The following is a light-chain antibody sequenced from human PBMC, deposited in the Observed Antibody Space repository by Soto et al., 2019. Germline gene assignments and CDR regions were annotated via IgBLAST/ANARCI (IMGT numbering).Light chain of an antibody. CDR1: SSNIGNNY. V-gene: IGLV1-51*02. CDR2: ENN. J-gene: IGLJ1*01. Sequence: QSVLTQPPSVSAAPGQKVTISCSGSSSNIGNNYVSWYQQLPGTATKLLIYENNKRPSGIPDRFSGSKSGTSATLGITGLQTGDEADYYCGTWDSSLSAVYVFGTGTKLTVL. CDR3: GTWDSSLSAVYV.